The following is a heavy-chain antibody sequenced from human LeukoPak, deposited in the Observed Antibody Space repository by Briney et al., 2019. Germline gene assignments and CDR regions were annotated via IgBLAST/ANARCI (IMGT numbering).Heavy chain of an antibody. V-gene: IGHV3-23*01. Sequence: GGSQRLSCAASGFTFSSYAMSWVRQAPGKGLEWVSAISGSGGSTYYADSVKGRFTISRDNSKTTLYLQMNSLRAEDTALYYCARGSIAAAGSSKGYMDVWGKGTTVTVSS. J-gene: IGHJ6*03. CDR1: GFTFSSYA. CDR2: ISGSGGST. CDR3: ARGSIAAAGSSKGYMDV. D-gene: IGHD6-13*01.